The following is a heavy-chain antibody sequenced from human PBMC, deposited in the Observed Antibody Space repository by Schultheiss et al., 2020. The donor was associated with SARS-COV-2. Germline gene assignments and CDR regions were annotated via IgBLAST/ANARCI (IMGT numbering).Heavy chain of an antibody. Sequence: GGSLRLSCAASGFTFSSYGMHWVRQAPGKGLEWVSSISSSSSYIYYADSVKGRFTVSRDNSKNTLYLQMNSLRAEDTAVYYCAKDDCSGGTCYPDYWGQGTLVTVSS. CDR1: GFTFSSYG. CDR2: ISSSSSYI. CDR3: AKDDCSGGTCYPDY. D-gene: IGHD2-15*01. V-gene: IGHV3-21*04. J-gene: IGHJ4*02.